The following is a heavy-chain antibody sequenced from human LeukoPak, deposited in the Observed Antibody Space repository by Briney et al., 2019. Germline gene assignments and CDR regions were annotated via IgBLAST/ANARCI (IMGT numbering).Heavy chain of an antibody. V-gene: IGHV1-69*05. D-gene: IGHD5-24*01. CDR3: ARGRDGYNLKNAFDM. CDR1: GGTFSNYS. J-gene: IGHJ3*02. Sequence: AVKVSCKASGGTFSNYSSTWLRQAPGQRLEWMGGIIPMFGTPNYPQQLQGRVTITTHESTSTDYMELRSLRSEDTAVYYCARGRDGYNLKNAFDMWGQGTMVTVSS. CDR2: IIPMFGTP.